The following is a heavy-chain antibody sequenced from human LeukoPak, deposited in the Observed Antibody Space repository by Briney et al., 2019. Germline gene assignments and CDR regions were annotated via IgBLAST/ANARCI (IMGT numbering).Heavy chain of an antibody. D-gene: IGHD3-10*01. CDR1: GFTFSSYA. CDR3: ARSPYGSGIMVDY. V-gene: IGHV3-23*01. J-gene: IGHJ4*02. Sequence: GGSLRLSCAASGFTFSSYAMSWVRQAPGKGLEWVSAISGSGGSAYYADSVKGRFTISRDNSKNTLYLQMNSLRAEDTAVYYCARSPYGSGIMVDYWGQGTLVTVSS. CDR2: ISGSGGSA.